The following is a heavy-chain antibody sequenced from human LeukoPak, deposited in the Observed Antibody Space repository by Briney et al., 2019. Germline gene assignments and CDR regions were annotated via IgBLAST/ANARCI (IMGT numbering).Heavy chain of an antibody. Sequence: SETLSLTCTVSGGSISSYCWSWIRQPPGKGLEWIGYIYYSGSTNYNPSLKSRVTISVDTSKNQFSLKLSSVTAADTAVYYCAAGLYCTSTSCYYGMDVWGQGTTVTVSS. CDR1: GGSISSYC. V-gene: IGHV4-59*01. D-gene: IGHD2-2*01. J-gene: IGHJ6*02. CDR3: AAGLYCTSTSCYYGMDV. CDR2: IYYSGST.